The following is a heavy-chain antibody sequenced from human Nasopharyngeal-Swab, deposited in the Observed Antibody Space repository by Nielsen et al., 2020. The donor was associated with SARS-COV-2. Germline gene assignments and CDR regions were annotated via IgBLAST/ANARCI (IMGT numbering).Heavy chain of an antibody. J-gene: IGHJ6*04. CDR1: GLTFSRDS. CDR3: ARVPTVAVFGVVRGPADV. CDR2: ISSSSRQQ. Sequence: GGSLRLPCAVSGLTFSRDSMNWVRQAPGKGLEGFAYISSSSRQQYYADSVKGRFTNSRDNAKNSLYLQMNSLRAEDTAVYYCARVPTVAVFGVVRGPADVWGKGTTVTVSS. V-gene: IGHV3-21*05. D-gene: IGHD3-3*01.